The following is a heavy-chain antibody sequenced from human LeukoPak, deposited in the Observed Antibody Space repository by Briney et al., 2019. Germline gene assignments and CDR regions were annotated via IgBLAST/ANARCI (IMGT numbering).Heavy chain of an antibody. D-gene: IGHD3-22*01. Sequence: PSETLSLTCSVSGGSITSGSYYWVWIRQPPGKGLEWIGSIFHSGSTYYNSSLKSRVTISVDTSKNQFSLKLSSVTAADTAVYYCARAFSSGYWFDPWGQGTLVTVSS. CDR1: GGSITSGSYY. CDR2: IFHSGST. CDR3: ARAFSSGYWFDP. V-gene: IGHV4-39*01. J-gene: IGHJ5*02.